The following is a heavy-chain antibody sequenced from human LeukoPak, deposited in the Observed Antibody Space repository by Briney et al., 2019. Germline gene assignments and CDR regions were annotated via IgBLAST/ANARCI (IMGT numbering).Heavy chain of an antibody. J-gene: IGHJ4*02. Sequence: GGSLRLSCGASGFTFSTYGMHWVRQAPGKGLEWVAFVGYDGSREYYADSVKGRFTISRDNSKNKVFLQIHGLTTDDTATYYCAKKRGVVAASRSAFDSWGQGTLVIVSS. CDR1: GFTFSTYG. V-gene: IGHV3-30*02. CDR2: VGYDGSRE. D-gene: IGHD2-15*01. CDR3: AKKRGVVAASRSAFDS.